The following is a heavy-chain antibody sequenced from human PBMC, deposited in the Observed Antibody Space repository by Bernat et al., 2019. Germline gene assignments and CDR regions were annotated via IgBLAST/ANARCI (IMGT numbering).Heavy chain of an antibody. Sequence: QLQLQESGPGLVKPSETLSLTCTVSGGSISSSSYYWGWIRQPPGKGLEWIGSIYYSGSTYYNPSLGSRVTISVDTSKNQFSLKLSSVTDADAAVYYCAKLRPTYCYGSRSSSHMDVWGQGTTVTVSS. CDR3: AKLRPTYCYGSRSSSHMDV. V-gene: IGHV4-39*01. CDR1: GGSISSSSYY. D-gene: IGHD3-10*01. CDR2: IYYSGST. J-gene: IGHJ6*02.